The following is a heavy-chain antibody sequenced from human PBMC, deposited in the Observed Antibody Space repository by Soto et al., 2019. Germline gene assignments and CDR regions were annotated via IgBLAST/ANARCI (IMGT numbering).Heavy chain of an antibody. V-gene: IGHV4-34*01. J-gene: IGHJ5*02. CDR2: INHSGST. D-gene: IGHD3-9*01. Sequence: SETLSLTCAVYGGSFSGYYWSWIRQPPGKGLEWIGEINHSGSTNYNPSLKSRVTISVDTSKNQFSLKLSSVTAADTAVYYCARCPLLRYFDWLLYWWFDPWGQGTLVTVSS. CDR3: ARCPLLRYFDWLLYWWFDP. CDR1: GGSFSGYY.